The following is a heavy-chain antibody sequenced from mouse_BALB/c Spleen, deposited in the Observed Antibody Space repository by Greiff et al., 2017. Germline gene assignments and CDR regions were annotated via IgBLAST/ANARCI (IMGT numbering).Heavy chain of an antibody. CDR1: GYSITSGYY. D-gene: IGHD2-4*01. CDR2: ISYDGSN. J-gene: IGHJ2*01. V-gene: IGHV3-6*02. CDR3: ARGGGYDYGDFDY. Sequence: EVQVVESGPGLVKPSQSLSLTCSVTGYSITSGYYWNWIRQFPGNKLEWKGYISYDGSNNYNPSLKNRISITRDTSKNPFFLKLNSVTTEDTATYYCARGGGYDYGDFDYWGQGTTLTVSS.